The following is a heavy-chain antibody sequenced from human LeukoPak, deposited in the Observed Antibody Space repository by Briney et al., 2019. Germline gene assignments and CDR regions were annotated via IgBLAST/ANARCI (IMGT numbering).Heavy chain of an antibody. Sequence: PGGSLRLSCAASGFTFSDYYMSWIRQALGKGLEWVSYISSSGSTIYYADSVKGRFTISRDNSKNTLYLQMNSLRAEDTAVYYCAREHDLVPLEGYAFDIWGQGTMVTVSS. CDR1: GFTFSDYY. V-gene: IGHV3-11*04. D-gene: IGHD3-10*02. J-gene: IGHJ3*02. CDR2: ISSSGSTI. CDR3: AREHDLVPLEGYAFDI.